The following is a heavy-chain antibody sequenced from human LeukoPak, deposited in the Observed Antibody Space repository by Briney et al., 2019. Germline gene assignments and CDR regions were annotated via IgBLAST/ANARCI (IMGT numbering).Heavy chain of an antibody. CDR3: ARHQSYGSGTYYAPFDN. V-gene: IGHV4-39*01. Sequence: GSLRLSCATSGFTVRSNYMSWVRQPPMKGLEWIGSIYYSGSTEYNLSLKSRVTISVDTSRNQFSLKLSSVTAADTAVYYCARHQSYGSGTYYAPFDNWGQGILVTVSS. CDR1: GFTVRSNY. CDR2: IYYSGST. D-gene: IGHD3-10*01. J-gene: IGHJ4*02.